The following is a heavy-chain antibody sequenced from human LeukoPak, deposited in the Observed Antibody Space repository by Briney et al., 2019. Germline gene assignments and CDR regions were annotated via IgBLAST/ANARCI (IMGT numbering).Heavy chain of an antibody. Sequence: SETLSLTCAVSDDSFSSHYSTWIRQPPGKGLEWIGYISYIGSTNYNPSLKSRVTISIDTSKNQFSLKLTSVTAADTAEYYCARDLVTVTKGFDIWGQGTMVSVSS. J-gene: IGHJ3*02. CDR2: ISYIGST. V-gene: IGHV4-59*11. D-gene: IGHD4-17*01. CDR1: DDSFSSHY. CDR3: ARDLVTVTKGFDI.